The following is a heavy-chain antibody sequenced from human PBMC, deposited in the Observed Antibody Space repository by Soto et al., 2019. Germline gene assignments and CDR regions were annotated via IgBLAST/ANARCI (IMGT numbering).Heavy chain of an antibody. CDR2: ISYDGSNK. V-gene: IGHV3-30-3*01. CDR3: ARLQLGTDY. CDR1: GFTFSSYA. Sequence: QVQLVESGGGVVQPGRSLRLSCAASGFTFSSYAMHWVRQAPGKVLEWVAVISYDGSNKYYADSVKGRFTISRDNSKNTLYLQMNSLRAEDTAVYYCARLQLGTDYWGQVTLVTVSS. J-gene: IGHJ4*02. D-gene: IGHD1-1*01.